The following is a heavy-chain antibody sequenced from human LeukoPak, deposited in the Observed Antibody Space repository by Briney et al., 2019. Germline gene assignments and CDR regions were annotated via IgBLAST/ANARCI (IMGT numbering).Heavy chain of an antibody. CDR3: AGDSSSGLVNY. CDR2: IYYSGST. D-gene: IGHD1-26*01. J-gene: IGHJ4*02. Sequence: SETLSLTCTVSGGSISSYYWSWIRQPPGKGLEWIGYIYYSGSTNYNPSLKSRVTISVDTSKNQFSLKLSSVTAADTAVYYSAGDSSSGLVNYWGQGTLVTVSS. CDR1: GGSISSYY. V-gene: IGHV4-59*01.